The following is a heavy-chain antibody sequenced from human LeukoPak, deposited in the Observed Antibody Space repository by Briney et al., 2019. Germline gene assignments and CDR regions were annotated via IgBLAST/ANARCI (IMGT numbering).Heavy chain of an antibody. CDR2: ISAYNGNT. CDR3: ARTVYSSSWYHYYYYSYMDV. Sequence: ASVKVSCKASGYTFTGYGISWVRQAPGQGVEWMGGISAYNGNTNYAQKLQGRVTMTTGTSTSTAYMELRSLRSDDTAVYYCARTVYSSSWYHYYYYSYMDVWGKGTTVTVSS. V-gene: IGHV1-18*01. J-gene: IGHJ6*03. D-gene: IGHD6-13*01. CDR1: GYTFTGYG.